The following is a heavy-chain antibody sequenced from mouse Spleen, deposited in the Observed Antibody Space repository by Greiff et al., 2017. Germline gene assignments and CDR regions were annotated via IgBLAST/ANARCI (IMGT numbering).Heavy chain of an antibody. CDR2: IRYDGGN. CDR3: ARDQGNLFAY. CDR1: GYSITSGYY. J-gene: IGHJ3*01. V-gene: IGHV3-6*01. Sequence: VQLKESGPGLVKPSQSLSLTCSVTGYSITSGYYCKWIRQFPGNQLEWGGYIRYDGGNNFNPSLKNRISFTRDTSKNQFFLHLNSVTTEDTATYYCARDQGNLFAYWGQGTLVTGSA. D-gene: IGHD2-1*01.